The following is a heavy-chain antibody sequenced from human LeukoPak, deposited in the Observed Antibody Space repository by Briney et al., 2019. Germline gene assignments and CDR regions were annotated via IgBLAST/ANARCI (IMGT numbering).Heavy chain of an antibody. J-gene: IGHJ3*02. CDR2: IYYSGST. V-gene: IGHV4-59*08. D-gene: IGHD5-24*01. CDR3: ARLLGYTDAFDI. CDR1: GGSISSYY. Sequence: SETLSLTCTVSGGSISSYYWSWIRQPPGKGLEWIGYIYYSGSTNYNPSLKSRVTISVDTSKNQFSLKLSSVTAADTAVYYCARLLGYTDAFDIWGQGTMVTVSS.